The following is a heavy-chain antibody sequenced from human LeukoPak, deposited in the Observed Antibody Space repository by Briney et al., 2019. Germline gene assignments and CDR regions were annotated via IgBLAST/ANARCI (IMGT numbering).Heavy chain of an antibody. CDR3: AKGGMNRFEQ. V-gene: IGHV3-7*01. CDR1: GFIFSDYS. J-gene: IGHJ4*02. D-gene: IGHD3-16*01. CDR2: LKEDDSEI. Sequence: PGGSLRLSCAASGFIFSDYSMSWVRQAPGKGPEWVATLKEDDSEIYYVDPVKGRFTISRDNAKNSLYLQMSSLRVEDTAVYYCAKGGMNRFEQWGQGTLVTVSS.